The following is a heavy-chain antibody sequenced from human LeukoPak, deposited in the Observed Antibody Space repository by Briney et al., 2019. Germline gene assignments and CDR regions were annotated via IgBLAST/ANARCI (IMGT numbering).Heavy chain of an antibody. CDR3: AREVAAALGSFDY. J-gene: IGHJ4*02. D-gene: IGHD6-13*01. Sequence: PSETLSLTCAVYGGSFSGYYWSWIRQPPGKGLEWIGEINHRGSTNYNPSLKSRVTISVDTSKNQFSLKLSSVTAADTAVYYCAREVAAALGSFDYWGQGTLVTVSS. CDR2: INHRGST. V-gene: IGHV4-34*01. CDR1: GGSFSGYY.